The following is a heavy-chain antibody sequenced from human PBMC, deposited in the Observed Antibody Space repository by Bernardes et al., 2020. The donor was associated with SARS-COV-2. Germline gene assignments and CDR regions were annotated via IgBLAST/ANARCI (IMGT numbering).Heavy chain of an antibody. Sequence: ASVKVSCKASGYTFTDYYIHWVRQAPGQGLEWMGWINPNSGGTNYAQKFQGWVTMTRDTSISTAYMELSRLRSDDTAVYYCARSRLVDDYVWGSYRYTHQDYYYYGMDVWGQGTTVTVSS. CDR3: ARSRLVDDYVWGSYRYTHQDYYYYGMDV. V-gene: IGHV1-2*04. D-gene: IGHD3-16*02. CDR1: GYTFTDYY. J-gene: IGHJ6*02. CDR2: INPNSGGT.